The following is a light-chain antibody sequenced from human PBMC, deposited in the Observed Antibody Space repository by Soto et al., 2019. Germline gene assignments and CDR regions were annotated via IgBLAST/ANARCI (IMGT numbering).Light chain of an antibody. CDR2: GAS. J-gene: IGKJ4*01. V-gene: IGKV3-20*01. CDR1: QTFSNSF. Sequence: EIVLTQSPGTLSLSPGERATLSCRASQTFSNSFLSWFQQIPGQAPRLLIYGASMRATGIPDRFSGSGSGTDFTLTISRLEPEDFAVYYCQQYSNSPPLTFGGGTKVDIK. CDR3: QQYSNSPPLT.